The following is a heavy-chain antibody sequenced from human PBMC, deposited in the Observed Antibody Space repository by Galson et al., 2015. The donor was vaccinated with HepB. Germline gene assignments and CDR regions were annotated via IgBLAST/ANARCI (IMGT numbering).Heavy chain of an antibody. Sequence: SLRLSCAASGFTFSSYAMHWVRQAPGKGLEWVAVISYDGSNKYYADSVKGRFTISRDNSKNTLYLQMNSLRAEDTAVYYCAREYGSSFADYWGQGTLVTVSS. CDR2: ISYDGSNK. CDR3: AREYGSSFADY. CDR1: GFTFSSYA. D-gene: IGHD6-6*01. V-gene: IGHV3-30-3*01. J-gene: IGHJ4*02.